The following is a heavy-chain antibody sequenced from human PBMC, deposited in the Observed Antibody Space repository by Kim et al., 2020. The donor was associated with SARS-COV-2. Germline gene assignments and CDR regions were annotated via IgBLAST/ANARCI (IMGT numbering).Heavy chain of an antibody. CDR3: VRIPNDIRLCFDR. J-gene: IGHJ4*02. CDR1: GGTLSGYS. Sequence: SETLSLTCAVNGGTLSGYSWGWLRLPPGRGLEWIGDISDSGASYYSPALKSRVSILVDKPQNQFSLRLNSVTDADTAVYYCVRIPNDIRLCFDRWGQGTLVTVSA. CDR2: ISDSGAS. D-gene: IGHD1-1*01. V-gene: IGHV4-34*01.